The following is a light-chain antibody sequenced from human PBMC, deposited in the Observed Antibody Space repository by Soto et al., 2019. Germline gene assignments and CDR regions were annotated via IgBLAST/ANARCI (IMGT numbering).Light chain of an antibody. CDR3: SSYTSSSTYV. CDR1: SSDLGGYNY. CDR2: EVS. J-gene: IGLJ1*01. Sequence: QSALTQPASVXXSPGQSITISCTGTSSDLGGYNYVSWYQQHPGKAPKLMIYEVSNRPSGVSNRFSGSKSGNTASLTISGLQAEDEADYYCSSYTSSSTYVFGTGTKLTVL. V-gene: IGLV2-14*01.